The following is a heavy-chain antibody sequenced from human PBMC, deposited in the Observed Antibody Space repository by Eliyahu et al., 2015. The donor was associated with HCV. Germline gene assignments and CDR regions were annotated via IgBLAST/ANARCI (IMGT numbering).Heavy chain of an antibody. CDR3: ARAFNGRDAFDI. CDR1: GXTFTGYY. Sequence: QVQLVQSGAEVKKPGASVKVSCKASGXTFTGYYMHWVRQAPGQGLEWMGWINPNSGGTNYAQRFQGRVTMTKDTSISTAYMELSRLRSDDTAVYYCARAFNGRDAFDIWGQGTMVTVSS. CDR2: INPNSGGT. J-gene: IGHJ3*02. V-gene: IGHV1-2*02.